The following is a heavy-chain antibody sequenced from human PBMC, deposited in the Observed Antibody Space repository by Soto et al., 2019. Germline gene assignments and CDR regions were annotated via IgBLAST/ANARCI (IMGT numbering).Heavy chain of an antibody. V-gene: IGHV5-51*01. Sequence: GESLKISCKGSGYSFTSYWIGWVRQMPGKGLEWMGIIYPGDSDTRYSPSFQGQVTISADKSISTAYLQWSSLKASDTAMYYCARGIMITVGGVIANFDYWGQGTMVTVYS. J-gene: IGHJ4*02. CDR2: IYPGDSDT. CDR1: GYSFTSYW. D-gene: IGHD3-16*02. CDR3: ARGIMITVGGVIANFDY.